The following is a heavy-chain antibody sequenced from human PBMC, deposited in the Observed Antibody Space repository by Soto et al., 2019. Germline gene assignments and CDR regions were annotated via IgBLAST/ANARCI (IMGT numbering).Heavy chain of an antibody. CDR3: ARFIVVVPAAISHYYYYGMDV. D-gene: IGHD2-2*02. Sequence: ASVKVSCKASGYTFTSYGISWVRQAPGQGLEWMGWISAYNGNTNYAQKLQGRVTMTTDTSTSTAYMELRSLRSDDTAVYYCARFIVVVPAAISHYYYYGMDVWGQGTTVTVSS. J-gene: IGHJ6*02. CDR2: ISAYNGNT. V-gene: IGHV1-18*01. CDR1: GYTFTSYG.